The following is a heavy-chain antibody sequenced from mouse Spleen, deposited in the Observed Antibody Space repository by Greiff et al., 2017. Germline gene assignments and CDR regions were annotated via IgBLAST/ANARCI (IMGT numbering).Heavy chain of an antibody. CDR3: ATNWEDY. Sequence: EVQRVESGAELVKPGASVKLSCTASGFNIKDTYMHWVKQRPEQGLEWIGRIDPANGNTKYDPKFQGKATITADTSSNTAYLQLSSLTSEDTAVYYCATNWEDYWGQGTTLTVSS. CDR2: IDPANGNT. V-gene: IGHV14-3*02. D-gene: IGHD4-1*01. J-gene: IGHJ2*01. CDR1: GFNIKDTY.